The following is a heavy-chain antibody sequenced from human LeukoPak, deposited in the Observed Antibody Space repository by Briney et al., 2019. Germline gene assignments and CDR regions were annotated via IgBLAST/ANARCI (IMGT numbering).Heavy chain of an antibody. D-gene: IGHD3-22*01. CDR3: ARHGDSSGYYYFDY. CDR2: IIPIFGTA. V-gene: IGHV1-69*05. J-gene: IGHJ4*02. Sequence: SVKVSCKASGGTFSSYAISWVRQAPGQGLDWMGGIIPIFGTANYAQKFQGRVTITTDESTSTAYMELSSLRSEDTAVYYCARHGDSSGYYYFDYWGQGTLVTVSS. CDR1: GGTFSSYA.